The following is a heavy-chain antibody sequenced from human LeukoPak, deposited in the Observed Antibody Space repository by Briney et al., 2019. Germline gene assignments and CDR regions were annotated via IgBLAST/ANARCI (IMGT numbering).Heavy chain of an antibody. CDR2: INPNSGGT. J-gene: IGHJ4*02. D-gene: IGHD6-13*01. CDR3: AREVAAAWEYLIGY. V-gene: IGHV1-2*02. Sequence: ASVKVSCKASGYTFTGYYMHWVRQAPGQGLEWMGWINPNSGGTNYAQKFQGRVTMTRDTSISTAYMELSRLRSDDTAVYYCAREVAAAWEYLIGYWGQGTLVTVSS. CDR1: GYTFTGYY.